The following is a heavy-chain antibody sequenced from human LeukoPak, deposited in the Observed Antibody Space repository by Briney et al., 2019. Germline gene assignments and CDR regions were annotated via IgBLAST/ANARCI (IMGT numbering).Heavy chain of an antibody. J-gene: IGHJ6*02. Sequence: PGGSLRLSCAASGFTFSNYDMHWVRQATGKGLEWVSAFHTAGDTHYSGSVKGRFATSRENAKNSFYLQMNNLRAGDTAVYYCARGSCSSRSCYKRLSGLDVWGQGTPVTVSS. CDR1: GFTFSNYD. CDR2: FHTAGDT. D-gene: IGHD2-2*01. CDR3: ARGSCSSRSCYKRLSGLDV. V-gene: IGHV3-13*01.